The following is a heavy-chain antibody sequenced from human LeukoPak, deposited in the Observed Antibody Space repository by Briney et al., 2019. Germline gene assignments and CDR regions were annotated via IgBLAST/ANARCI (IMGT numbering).Heavy chain of an antibody. CDR3: AKDETLSGGNYFAY. CDR2: IIGSGDVS. Sequence: PGGSLRLSCSASGVTFSNYAMSWVRQAPGKGLEWGSGIIGSGDVSFYADSVKGRVTISRDNSKDTLYLQMSSLRAEDTAMYFCAKDETLSGGNYFAYWGQGALVTVSS. J-gene: IGHJ4*02. V-gene: IGHV3-23*01. CDR1: GVTFSNYA. D-gene: IGHD1-26*01.